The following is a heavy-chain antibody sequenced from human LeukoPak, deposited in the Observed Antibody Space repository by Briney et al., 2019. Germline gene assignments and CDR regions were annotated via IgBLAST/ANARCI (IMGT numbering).Heavy chain of an antibody. V-gene: IGHV3-21*01. CDR1: GFTFSTYN. D-gene: IGHD2-15*01. Sequence: GGSLRLSCAASGFTFSTYNMNWVRQPPGKGLEWVSSISNTKNEMYYADSVKGRFTISRNNAKNSLYLQMNSLRAEDTAVYYCARVGRSTSVWCSGGSCYDFDYWGQGVLVTVSS. CDR2: ISNTKNEM. J-gene: IGHJ4*02. CDR3: ARVGRSTSVWCSGGSCYDFDY.